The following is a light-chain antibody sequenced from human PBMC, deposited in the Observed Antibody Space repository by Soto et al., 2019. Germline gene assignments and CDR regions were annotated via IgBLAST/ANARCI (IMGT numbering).Light chain of an antibody. CDR3: QSYDSSLSGYV. J-gene: IGLJ1*01. Sequence: QSVLTQPPSVSRAPGQRVTISCTGSSSNIGAGYEAHWYQQVPGTAPKLLVYENNTRASGVPGRFSGFKSGASASLAITGLQAEDESEYYCQSYDSSLSGYVFGTGTKVTVL. V-gene: IGLV1-40*01. CDR2: ENN. CDR1: SSNIGAGYE.